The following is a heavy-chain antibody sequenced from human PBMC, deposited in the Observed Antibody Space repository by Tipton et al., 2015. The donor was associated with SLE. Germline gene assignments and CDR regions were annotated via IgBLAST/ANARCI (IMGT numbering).Heavy chain of an antibody. V-gene: IGHV4-59*01. CDR2: IYYSGST. CDR1: GGSISSYY. J-gene: IGHJ3*02. CDR3: ARDSGDNLWGDAFDI. D-gene: IGHD7-27*01. Sequence: GLVKPSETLSLTCTVSGGSISSYYWSWIRQPPGKGLEWIGYIYYSGSTNYNPSLKSRVTISVDTSKNQFSLKLSSVTAADTAVYYCARDSGDNLWGDAFDIWGQGTMVTVSS.